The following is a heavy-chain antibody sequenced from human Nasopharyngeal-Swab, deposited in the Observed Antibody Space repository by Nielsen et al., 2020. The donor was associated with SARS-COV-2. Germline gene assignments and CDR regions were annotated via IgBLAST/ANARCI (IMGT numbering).Heavy chain of an antibody. CDR2: ISWNSGSI. CDR1: GFTFDDYA. D-gene: IGHD5-12*01. J-gene: IGHJ4*02. Sequence: SLKISCAASGFTFDDYAMHWVRQAPGKGLEWVSGISWNSGSIGYADSVKGRFTISRDNAKNSLYLQMNSLRAEDTAVYYCAVDGYWGQGTLVTVSS. V-gene: IGHV3-9*01. CDR3: AVDGY.